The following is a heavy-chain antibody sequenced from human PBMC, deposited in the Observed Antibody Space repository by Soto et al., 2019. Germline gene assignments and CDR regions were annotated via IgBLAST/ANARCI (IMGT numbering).Heavy chain of an antibody. J-gene: IGHJ4*02. V-gene: IGHV4-39*01. CDR2: IYYSGST. CDR1: GDSISSSSYL. Sequence: SETLSLTCTVSGDSISSSSYLWGWIRQPPGKGLEWIGSIYYSGSTYHHPSLKTRVTISVDTSKNQFSLKLSSVTAADPAVYYCARHGGPSRTGTGFHYWGQGTLVTVSS. D-gene: IGHD1-1*01. CDR3: ARHGGPSRTGTGFHY.